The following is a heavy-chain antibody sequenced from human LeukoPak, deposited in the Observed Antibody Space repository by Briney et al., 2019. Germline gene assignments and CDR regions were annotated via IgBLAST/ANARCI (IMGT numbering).Heavy chain of an antibody. V-gene: IGHV4-30-4*08. CDR3: AGDILTPDAFDI. CDR1: GGSISSGDYY. D-gene: IGHD3-9*01. CDR2: IYYSGST. Sequence: SQTLSLTCTVSGGSISSGDYYWSWTRQPPGKGLEWIGYIYYSGSTYYNLSLKSRVTISVDTSKNQFSLKLSSVTAADTAVYYCAGDILTPDAFDIWGQGTMVTVSS. J-gene: IGHJ3*02.